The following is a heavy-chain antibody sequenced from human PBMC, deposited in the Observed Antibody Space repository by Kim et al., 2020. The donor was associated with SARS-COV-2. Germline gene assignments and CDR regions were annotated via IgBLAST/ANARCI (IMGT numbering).Heavy chain of an antibody. V-gene: IGHV3-23*01. J-gene: IGHJ4*02. CDR3: AKDGTMVQGVIIPSPSFFDY. Sequence: RFTISRDNSKNTLYLQMNSLRAEDTAVYYCAKDGTMVQGVIIPSPSFFDYWGQGTLVTVSS. D-gene: IGHD3-10*01.